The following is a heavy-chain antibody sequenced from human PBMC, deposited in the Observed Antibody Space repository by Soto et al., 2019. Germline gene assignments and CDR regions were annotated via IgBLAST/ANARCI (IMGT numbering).Heavy chain of an antibody. Sequence: SATRSLTCAVYGGSFSGYYWSWIRQPPGKGLEWIGEINHSGSTNYNPSLKSRVTISVDTSKNQFSLKLSSVTAADTAVYYCARALGSGRINYYYGMDVWGQGTTVTVSS. D-gene: IGHD3-10*02. J-gene: IGHJ6*02. V-gene: IGHV4-34*01. CDR2: INHSGST. CDR3: ARALGSGRINYYYGMDV. CDR1: GGSFSGYY.